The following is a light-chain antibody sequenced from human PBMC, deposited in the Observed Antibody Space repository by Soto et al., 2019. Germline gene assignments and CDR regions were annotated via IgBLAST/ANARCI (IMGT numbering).Light chain of an antibody. Sequence: DIQMTQSPSTLSASVVERVTITCRASESIRTWLAWYQHKPGKAPKPLIYDASTLKTGVPSRFSGSGSGSEFNFTITGLQPDDFATYFCQQYNTYSTFGQGTKVDI. CDR3: QQYNTYST. CDR2: DAS. V-gene: IGKV1-5*01. CDR1: ESIRTW. J-gene: IGKJ1*01.